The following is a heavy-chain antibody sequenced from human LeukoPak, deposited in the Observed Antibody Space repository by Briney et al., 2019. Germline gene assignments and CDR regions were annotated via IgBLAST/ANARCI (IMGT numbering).Heavy chain of an antibody. Sequence: GGSLRLSCAASGFTFSSYGMHWVRQAPGKGLEWVSYISSSGSTIYYADSVKGRFTISRDNAKNSLYLQMNSLRAEDTAVYYCATHYYDSSGYRFDYWGQGTLVTVSS. J-gene: IGHJ4*02. D-gene: IGHD3-22*01. CDR2: ISSSGSTI. CDR3: ATHYYDSSGYRFDY. CDR1: GFTFSSYG. V-gene: IGHV3-48*04.